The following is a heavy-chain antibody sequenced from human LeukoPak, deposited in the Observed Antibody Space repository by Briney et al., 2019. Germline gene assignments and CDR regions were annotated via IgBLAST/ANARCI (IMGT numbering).Heavy chain of an antibody. V-gene: IGHV4-39*07. J-gene: IGHJ6*02. CDR3: ARSFSESTAMVLRWGYYYYGMDV. CDR1: GGSISSSSYY. CDR2: INHSGST. Sequence: SETLSLTCTVSGGSISSSSYYWGWIRQPPGKGLEWIGEINHSGSTNYNPSLKSRVTISVDTSKNQFSLKLSSVTAADTAVYYCARSFSESTAMVLRWGYYYYGMDVWGQGTTVTVSS. D-gene: IGHD5-18*01.